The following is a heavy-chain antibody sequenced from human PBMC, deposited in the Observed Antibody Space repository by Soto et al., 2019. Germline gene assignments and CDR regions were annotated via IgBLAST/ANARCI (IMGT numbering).Heavy chain of an antibody. Sequence: SETLSLTCTVSGDSISNTNYYWVWIRQPPGKGLEWIGNIYYSGSTFYNPSLKSRVTISVDTSKNQFSLNLNSVSAADTAVYYCAKRRSGSRNTVHWGQGTLVTVSS. CDR2: IYYSGST. D-gene: IGHD4-17*01. CDR3: AKRRSGSRNTVH. J-gene: IGHJ1*01. CDR1: GDSISNTNYY. V-gene: IGHV4-39*01.